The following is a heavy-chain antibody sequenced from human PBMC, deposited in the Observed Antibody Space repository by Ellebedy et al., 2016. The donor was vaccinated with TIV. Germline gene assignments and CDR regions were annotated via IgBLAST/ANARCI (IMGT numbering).Heavy chain of an antibody. CDR1: GITVSRNY. CDR3: ARAGEYFDIPVYWYAMDV. V-gene: IGHV3-53*01. D-gene: IGHD3-9*01. CDR2: IHNDCST. Sequence: PGGSLRLSCAASGITVSRNYMTWVRQAPGKGLEWVSLIHNDCSTYYADSVKGRFTISRDDSKNTLNLLMNSLRDEDTAVYYCARAGEYFDIPVYWYAMDVWGQGTTVTVSS. J-gene: IGHJ6*02.